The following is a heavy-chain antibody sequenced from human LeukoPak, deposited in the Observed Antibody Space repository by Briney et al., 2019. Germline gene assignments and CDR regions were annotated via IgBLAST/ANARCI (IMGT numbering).Heavy chain of an antibody. V-gene: IGHV4-4*07. CDR3: ARANYYGSGSYLYYYYYMDV. D-gene: IGHD3-10*01. Sequence: SETLSLTCTVSGGSISGYYWSWIRQPAGKGLEWIGRIYTSGSTNYNPSLKSRVTISVDTSKNQFSLKLSSVTAADTAVYYCARANYYGSGSYLYYYYYMDVWGKGTTVTVSS. CDR1: GGSISGYY. J-gene: IGHJ6*03. CDR2: IYTSGST.